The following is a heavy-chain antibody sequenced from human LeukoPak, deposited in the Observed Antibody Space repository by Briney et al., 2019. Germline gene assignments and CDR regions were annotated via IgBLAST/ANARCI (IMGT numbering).Heavy chain of an antibody. CDR2: ISYDGSNK. CDR1: GFTFSSYA. V-gene: IGHV3-30-3*01. Sequence: GRSLRLSCAASGFTFSSYAMHWVRQAPGKGLEWVAVISYDGSNKYYADSVKGRFTISRDNSKNSLYLQMNSLRAEDTALYYCAKDRELWFEQGAFDIWGQGTMVTVSS. D-gene: IGHD3-10*01. J-gene: IGHJ3*02. CDR3: AKDRELWFEQGAFDI.